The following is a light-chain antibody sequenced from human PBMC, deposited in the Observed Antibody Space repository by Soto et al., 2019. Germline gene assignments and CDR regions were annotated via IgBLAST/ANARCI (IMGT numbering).Light chain of an antibody. CDR1: QSVSSY. V-gene: IGKV3-11*01. Sequence: EIVLTQSPATLSLSPGERATLSCRASQSVSSYLAWYQQKPGQAPRLLIYDASNRATGIPARFSGSGSGTDFTLTISSLEPEDFAVYYCQQRSNWPPQFTFVPGTKVDIK. CDR3: QQRSNWPPQFT. CDR2: DAS. J-gene: IGKJ3*01.